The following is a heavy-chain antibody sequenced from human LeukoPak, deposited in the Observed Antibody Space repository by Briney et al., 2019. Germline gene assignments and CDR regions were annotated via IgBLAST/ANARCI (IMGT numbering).Heavy chain of an antibody. CDR1: GFTLNTYW. D-gene: IGHD4-17*01. CDR2: IYSDGSSI. J-gene: IGHJ4*02. V-gene: IGHV3-74*01. CDR3: ARDGDYVDY. Sequence: GGSLRLSCGASGFTLNTYWMHWVRQLPGKGLVWVSRIYSDGSSIDYADSVKGRFTISRDNAKNSLYLQMNSLRAEDTAVYYCARDGDYVDYWGQGTLVTVSS.